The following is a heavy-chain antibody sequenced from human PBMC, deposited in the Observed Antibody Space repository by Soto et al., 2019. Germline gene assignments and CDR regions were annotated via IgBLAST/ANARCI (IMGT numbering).Heavy chain of an antibody. CDR2: IYHGGTT. Sequence: AETLTPTCTVSGYSIRSGSYWGWIRQPPGKGPEWIASIYHGGTTFYNPSLKSRITISVDTSHNQFSLNLRSVTAADTAVYYRARAHVMVVAASTVHDWGRGPLGIVS. CDR1: GYSIRSGSY. CDR3: ARAHVMVVAASTVHD. D-gene: IGHD2-15*01. V-gene: IGHV4-38-2*02. J-gene: IGHJ4*01.